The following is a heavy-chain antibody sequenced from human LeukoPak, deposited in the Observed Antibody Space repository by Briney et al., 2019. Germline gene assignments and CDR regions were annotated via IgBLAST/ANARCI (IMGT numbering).Heavy chain of an antibody. CDR3: ARAVTAMAKYYFDY. CDR1: GGSFSGYY. Sequence: PSETLSLTCAVYGGSFSGYYWSWIRQPPGKGLEWIGEINHSGSTNYNPSLKSRVTISVDTSKNQFSLKLSSVTAADTAVYYCARAVTAMAKYYFDYWGQGNLVTVSS. CDR2: INHSGST. J-gene: IGHJ4*02. D-gene: IGHD5-18*01. V-gene: IGHV4-34*01.